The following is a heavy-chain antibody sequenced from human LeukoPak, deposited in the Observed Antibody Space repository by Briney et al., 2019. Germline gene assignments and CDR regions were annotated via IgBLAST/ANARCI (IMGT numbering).Heavy chain of an antibody. J-gene: IGHJ6*02. CDR2: ISAYNGNT. Sequence: ASVKVSCKASGYTFTSYGISWVRQAPGQGLEWMGWISAYNGNTNYAQKLQGRVTMTTDTSTSTAYMELRSLRSDDTAVYYCARACGGSCYYYYGMDVWGQGTTVTVSS. CDR3: ARACGGSCYYYYGMDV. D-gene: IGHD2-15*01. CDR1: GYTFTSYG. V-gene: IGHV1-18*01.